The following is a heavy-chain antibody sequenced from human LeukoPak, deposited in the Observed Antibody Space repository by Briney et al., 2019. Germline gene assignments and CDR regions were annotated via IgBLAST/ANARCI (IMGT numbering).Heavy chain of an antibody. Sequence: GGSLRLSCAASGFTFTSYWMSWVRQAPGKGLEWVANIKQDGSEKHFVDSVKGRFTISRDNTKNSLYLQMNSLRADDTAVYYCTRLHNSGWTGYWGQGTLVTVSS. J-gene: IGHJ4*02. D-gene: IGHD6-19*01. CDR2: IKQDGSEK. CDR3: TRLHNSGWTGY. CDR1: GFTFTSYW. V-gene: IGHV3-7*01.